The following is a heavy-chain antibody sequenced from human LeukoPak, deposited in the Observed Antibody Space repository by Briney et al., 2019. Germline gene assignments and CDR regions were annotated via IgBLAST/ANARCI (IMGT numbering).Heavy chain of an antibody. CDR3: ARFYKQLVRGYFDY. V-gene: IGHV4-38-2*02. D-gene: IGHD6-6*01. J-gene: IGHJ4*02. CDR1: GYSISSGYY. CDR2: IYHSGST. Sequence: SSETLSLTCTVSGYSISSGYYWGWIRQPPGKGLEWIGSIYHSGSTFDNPSLKSRVTISVDTSKNQFSLKLSSVTAADTAVYYCARFYKQLVRGYFDYWGQGTLVTVSS.